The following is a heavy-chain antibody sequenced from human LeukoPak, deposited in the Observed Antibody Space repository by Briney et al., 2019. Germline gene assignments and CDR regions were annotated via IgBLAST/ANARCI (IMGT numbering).Heavy chain of an antibody. CDR3: AELGITMIGGV. Sequence: GGSLRLSCAASGFTFTNYAMTWVRQAPGKGLEWVAATVGIGPSTYHADSLKGRFTISRDNAKNSLYLQMNSLRAEDTAVYYCAELGITMIGGVWGKGTTVTISS. CDR2: TVGIGPST. V-gene: IGHV3-23*01. CDR1: GFTFTNYA. J-gene: IGHJ6*04. D-gene: IGHD3-10*02.